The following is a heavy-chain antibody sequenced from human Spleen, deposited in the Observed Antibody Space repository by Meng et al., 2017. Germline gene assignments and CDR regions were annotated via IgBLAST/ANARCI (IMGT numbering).Heavy chain of an antibody. CDR2: IYYSGST. Sequence: SETLSLTCTVSGGSISSYYWSWIRQLPGKGLEWIGYIYYSGSTDYNPTLKSRVTISVDTSKNQFSLKLSSVTAAATAGYSCARLSSPDYFDYWGQGTLVTVSS. CDR1: GGSISSYY. D-gene: IGHD2-2*01. CDR3: ARLSSPDYFDY. J-gene: IGHJ4*02. V-gene: IGHV4-59*01.